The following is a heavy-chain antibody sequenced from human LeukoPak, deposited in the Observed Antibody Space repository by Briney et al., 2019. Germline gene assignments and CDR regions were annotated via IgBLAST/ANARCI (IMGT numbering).Heavy chain of an antibody. J-gene: IGHJ4*02. V-gene: IGHV3-48*02. Sequence: GGSLRLSCAASGFTFSDYTINWVRQAPGKGLEWVSYISSSSSTIYYADSVKGRFTISRDNAKNSLYLQMDSLRDEDTAVYYCARDRNYDYVWGSSDCYFDYWGQGTLVTVSS. CDR3: ARDRNYDYVWGSSDCYFDY. D-gene: IGHD3-16*01. CDR1: GFTFSDYT. CDR2: ISSSSSTI.